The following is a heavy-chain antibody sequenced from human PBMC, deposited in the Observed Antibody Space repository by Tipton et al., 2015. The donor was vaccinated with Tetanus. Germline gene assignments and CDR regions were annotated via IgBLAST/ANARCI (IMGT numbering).Heavy chain of an antibody. D-gene: IGHD5-24*01. CDR1: GFTFKHHG. V-gene: IGHV3-33*07. Sequence: SLRLSCEASGFTFKHHGMYWVRQAPGKGLERVANIWYDGSNQDYGHSVRGRFTISRDNSKNPLFLQMNSLRAEDTAVYYCARRTNSGHVYNPLDLWGQGTRVIVSS. J-gene: IGHJ3*01. CDR2: IWYDGSNQ. CDR3: ARRTNSGHVYNPLDL.